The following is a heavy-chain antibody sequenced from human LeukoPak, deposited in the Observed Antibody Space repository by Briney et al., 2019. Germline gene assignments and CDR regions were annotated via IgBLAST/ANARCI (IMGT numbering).Heavy chain of an antibody. CDR2: INHSGST. Sequence: SETLSLTCAVYGGSFSGYYWSWIRQPPGKGLEWIGEINHSGSTNYNPSLKSRVTISVDTSKNQFTLKLSSVTAADTAVYYCARVGVYDSSRRQFDYWGQGTPVTVSS. V-gene: IGHV4-34*01. CDR1: GGSFSGYY. J-gene: IGHJ4*02. CDR3: ARVGVYDSSRRQFDY. D-gene: IGHD3-22*01.